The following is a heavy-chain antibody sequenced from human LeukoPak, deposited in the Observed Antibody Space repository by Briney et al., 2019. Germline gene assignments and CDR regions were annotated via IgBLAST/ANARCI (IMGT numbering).Heavy chain of an antibody. CDR2: IKQDGSEK. D-gene: IGHD3-10*01. V-gene: IGHV3-7*01. Sequence: PGGSLRLSCAASGFTFSSYWMSWVRQAPGKGLEWVANIKQDGSEKYYVDSVKSRFTISRDNAKNSLYLQMNSLRAEDTAVYYCAREGGSGSYSQAIDYWGQGTLVTVSS. CDR3: AREGGSGSYSQAIDY. J-gene: IGHJ4*02. CDR1: GFTFSSYW.